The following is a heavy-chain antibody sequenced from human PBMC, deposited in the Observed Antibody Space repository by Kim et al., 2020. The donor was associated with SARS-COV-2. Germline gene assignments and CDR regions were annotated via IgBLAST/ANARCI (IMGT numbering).Heavy chain of an antibody. Sequence: ASVKVSCKASGYTFTSYAMHWVRQAPGQRLEWMGWINAGNGNTKYSQKFQGRVTITRDTSASTAYMELSSLRSEDTAVYYCASEDYGDYFGYYGMDVWGQGTTVTVSS. J-gene: IGHJ6*02. V-gene: IGHV1-3*01. CDR2: INAGNGNT. CDR3: ASEDYGDYFGYYGMDV. D-gene: IGHD4-17*01. CDR1: GYTFTSYA.